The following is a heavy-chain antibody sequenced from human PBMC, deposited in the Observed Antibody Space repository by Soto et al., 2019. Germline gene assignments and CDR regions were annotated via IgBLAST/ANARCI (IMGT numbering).Heavy chain of an antibody. CDR2: IYYSGST. CDR3: ARSALYFGDNWFDP. D-gene: IGHD3-9*01. J-gene: IGHJ5*02. Sequence: QVQLPESGPGLVKPSQTLSLTCTVSGGSISSGGYYWSWIRQHPGKGLEWIGYIYYSGSTYYNPSRKSRVTISVDTSKNQSSLKLSSVTAADTAVYYCARSALYFGDNWFDPWGQGTLVTVSS. CDR1: GGSISSGGYY. V-gene: IGHV4-31*03.